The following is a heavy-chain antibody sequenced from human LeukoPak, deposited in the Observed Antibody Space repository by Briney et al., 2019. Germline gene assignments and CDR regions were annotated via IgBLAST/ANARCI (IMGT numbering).Heavy chain of an antibody. J-gene: IGHJ4*02. D-gene: IGHD4-17*01. V-gene: IGHV2-5*01. CDR2: IYWHNDK. Sequence: SGPTLVNPTQTLTLTCTFSGFSLSTVGVGVGWIRQPPGKALEWLTLIYWHNDKHYSPSLKSRLTITKDTSKNQVVLAMTNMGPVDTATYYCAHADYGDSLFDYWGQGTLVTVSS. CDR3: AHADYGDSLFDY. CDR1: GFSLSTVGVG.